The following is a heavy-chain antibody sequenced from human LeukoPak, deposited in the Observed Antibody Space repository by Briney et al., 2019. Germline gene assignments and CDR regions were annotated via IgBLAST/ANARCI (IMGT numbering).Heavy chain of an antibody. Sequence: SETLSLTCTVSGGSISTYYWSWIRQPPGMGLEWIGYIYYSGTTTYNPSLKSRVTISVDTSKNQFSLKLSSVTAADTAVYYCARHSSGWSDFDYWGQRTLVTVSS. CDR3: ARHSSGWSDFDY. D-gene: IGHD6-19*01. CDR1: GGSISTYY. CDR2: IYYSGTT. J-gene: IGHJ4*02. V-gene: IGHV4-59*08.